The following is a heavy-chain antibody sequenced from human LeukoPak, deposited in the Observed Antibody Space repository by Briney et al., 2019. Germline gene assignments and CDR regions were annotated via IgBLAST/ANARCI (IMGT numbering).Heavy chain of an antibody. CDR2: IIPIFGTA. CDR3: ASERRYDSSGYYYYYYGMDV. D-gene: IGHD3-22*01. Sequence: SVKVSCKASGGAFSSYAISWVRQAPGQGLEWMGGIIPIFGTANYAQKFQGRVTITADESTSTAYMELSSLRSEDTAVYYCASERRYDSSGYYYYYYGMDVWGQGTTVTVSS. CDR1: GGAFSSYA. V-gene: IGHV1-69*13. J-gene: IGHJ6*02.